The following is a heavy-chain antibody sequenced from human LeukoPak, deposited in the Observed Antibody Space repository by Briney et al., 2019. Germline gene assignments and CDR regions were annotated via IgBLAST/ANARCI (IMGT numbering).Heavy chain of an antibody. V-gene: IGHV4-39*01. J-gene: IGHJ4*02. Sequence: SETLSLTCSVSDGSITRRIYYWGWIRRTPGEGLDWIGSIYYSGIAYYNPSFQGRVTMSVDTSKNQFSLKLNSVTVADTAVYFCARLRVTTGFDYWGQGIPVTVSS. D-gene: IGHD2-21*02. CDR1: DGSITRRIYY. CDR3: ARLRVTTGFDY. CDR2: IYYSGIA.